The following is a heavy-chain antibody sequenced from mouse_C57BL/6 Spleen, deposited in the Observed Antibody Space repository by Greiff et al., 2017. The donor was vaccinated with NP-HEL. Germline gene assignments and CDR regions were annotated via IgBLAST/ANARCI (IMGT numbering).Heavy chain of an antibody. CDR2: INPSTGGT. V-gene: IGHV1-42*01. Sequence: VQLQQSGPELVKPGASVKISCKASGYSFTGYYMNWVKQSPEKSLEWIGEINPSTGGTTYNQKFKAKATLTVDKSSSTAYMQLKSLTSEDSAVYDCARSRWDEGAMDYWGQGTSVTVSS. J-gene: IGHJ4*01. D-gene: IGHD4-1*01. CDR3: ARSRWDEGAMDY. CDR1: GYSFTGYY.